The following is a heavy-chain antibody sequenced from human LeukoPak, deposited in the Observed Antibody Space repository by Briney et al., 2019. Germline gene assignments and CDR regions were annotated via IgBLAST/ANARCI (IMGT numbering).Heavy chain of an antibody. CDR3: ARGKKGGYCSSTSCYIHFDY. V-gene: IGHV1-2*02. J-gene: IGHJ4*02. CDR2: INPNSGGT. Sequence: ASVTVSCKASGYTFTGYYMHWVRQAPGQGLEWMGWINPNSGGTNYAQKFQGRVTMTRDTSISTAYMGLSRLRSDDTAVYYCARGKKGGYCSSTSCYIHFDYWGQGTLVTVSS. D-gene: IGHD2-2*01. CDR1: GYTFTGYY.